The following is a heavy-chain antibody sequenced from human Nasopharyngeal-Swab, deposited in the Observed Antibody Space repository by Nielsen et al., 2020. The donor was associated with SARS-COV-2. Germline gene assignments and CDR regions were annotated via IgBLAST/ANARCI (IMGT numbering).Heavy chain of an antibody. D-gene: IGHD3-10*01. CDR2: IIPIFGTA. CDR1: GGTFSSYA. Sequence: SVKVSCKASGGTFSSYAISWVRQAPGQGLEWMGGIIPIFGTANYAQKFQGRVTITADESTSTAYMELSSLRSEDTAVYYCARPYYGSGTGAFDIWGQGTMVTVSS. CDR3: ARPYYGSGTGAFDI. V-gene: IGHV1-69*13. J-gene: IGHJ3*02.